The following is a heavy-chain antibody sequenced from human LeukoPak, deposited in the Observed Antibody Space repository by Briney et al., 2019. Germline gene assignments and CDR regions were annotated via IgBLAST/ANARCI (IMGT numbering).Heavy chain of an antibody. CDR3: AYSIGLKG. Sequence: PGGSLRLSCAASGFTFSDYYMSWIRQAPGKGLEWVSYIGGSGAGADDIKYADSVRGRFTISRDNAKNSVSLQMNSLRAEDTAVYYCAYSIGLKGWGQGTPVTVSS. V-gene: IGHV3-11*01. CDR1: GFTFSDYY. J-gene: IGHJ4*02. CDR2: IGGSGAGADDI. D-gene: IGHD2-15*01.